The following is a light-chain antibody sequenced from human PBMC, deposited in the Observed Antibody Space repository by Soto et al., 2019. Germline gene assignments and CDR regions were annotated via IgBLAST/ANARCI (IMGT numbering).Light chain of an antibody. Sequence: QSALTQPPSASGSPGQSVTISCTGTSNDVGGYNYVSWYQQHPGKAPKLMIYEVNKRPSGVPDRFSGSKSGNTASLTVSGLQXEDEAXXXXXXXXXXXXXXXGTGT. CDR3: XXXXXXXXXX. J-gene: IGLJ1*01. CDR1: SNDVGGYNY. CDR2: EVN. V-gene: IGLV2-8*01.